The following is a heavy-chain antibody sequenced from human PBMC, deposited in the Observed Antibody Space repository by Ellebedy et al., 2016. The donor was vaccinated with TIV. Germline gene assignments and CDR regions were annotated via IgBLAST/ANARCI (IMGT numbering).Heavy chain of an antibody. CDR1: GYTFTGYY. J-gene: IGHJ4*02. V-gene: IGHV1-2*04. CDR2: INPNSGGT. Sequence: AASVKVSCKASGYTFTGYYLHWVRQAPGQGLEWLGWINPNSGGTNFAQKFRGWVTLTRDTTITTAYMELSRLTSDDTATAVFYCARGGSSNCYEAFDFWGQGTLVTASS. D-gene: IGHD6-13*01. CDR3: ARGGSSNCYEAFDF.